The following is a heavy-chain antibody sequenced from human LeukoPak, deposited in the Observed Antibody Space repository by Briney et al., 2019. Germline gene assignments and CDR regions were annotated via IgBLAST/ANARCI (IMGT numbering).Heavy chain of an antibody. CDR2: ISSSGNTI. CDR1: GFTFNNYE. D-gene: IGHD4-17*01. V-gene: IGHV3-48*03. Sequence: GGSLRLSCAASGFTFNNYEMNWVRQAPGKGLEWVSHISSSGNTIYYADSVKGRFTISRDNSKNTLCLQMNSLRAEDTAVYYCAKEIWPTVTTPGHTHFDYWGQGTLVTVSS. J-gene: IGHJ4*02. CDR3: AKEIWPTVTTPGHTHFDY.